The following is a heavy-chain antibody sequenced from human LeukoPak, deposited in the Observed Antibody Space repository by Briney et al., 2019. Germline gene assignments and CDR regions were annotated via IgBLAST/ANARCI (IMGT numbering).Heavy chain of an antibody. CDR1: GYTLTELS. J-gene: IGHJ4*02. V-gene: IGHV1-24*01. CDR3: ATSPLYSSGWYYFDY. Sequence: ASVKVSCKVSGYTLTELSMHWVRQAPGKGLEWMGGFDPEDGETIYAQKFQGRVTMTEDTSTDTAYMELSSLRSEDTAVYYCATSPLYSSGWYYFDYWGQGTLVTVSS. D-gene: IGHD6-19*01. CDR2: FDPEDGET.